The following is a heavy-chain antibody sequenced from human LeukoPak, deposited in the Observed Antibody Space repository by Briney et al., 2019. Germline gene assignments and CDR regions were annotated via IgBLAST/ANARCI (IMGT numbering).Heavy chain of an antibody. Sequence: SETLSLTCTVSGGSISSSSYYWGWIRQPPGKGLEWIGSIYYSGSTYYNPSLKSRVTISVDTSKNQFSLKLSSVTAADTAVYYCARRNTYYYDSSGYSFDYWGQGTLVTVSS. CDR3: ARRNTYYYDSSGYSFDY. J-gene: IGHJ4*02. CDR1: GGSISSSSYY. D-gene: IGHD3-22*01. CDR2: IYYSGST. V-gene: IGHV4-39*01.